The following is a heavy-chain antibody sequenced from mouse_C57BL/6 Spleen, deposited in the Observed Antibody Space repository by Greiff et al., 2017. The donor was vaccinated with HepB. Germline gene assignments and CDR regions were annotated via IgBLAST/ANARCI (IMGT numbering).Heavy chain of an antibody. D-gene: IGHD1-1*01. J-gene: IGHJ4*01. CDR1: GFSLTSYG. CDR2: IWSGGST. Sequence: VQLQESGPGLVQPSQSLSITCTVSGFSLTSYGVHWVRQSPGKGLEWLGVIWSGGSTDYNAAFISRLSISKDNSKSQVFFKMNSLQADDTAIYYCARNWGYGSSYGAMDYWGQGTSVTVSS. CDR3: ARNWGYGSSYGAMDY. V-gene: IGHV2-2*01.